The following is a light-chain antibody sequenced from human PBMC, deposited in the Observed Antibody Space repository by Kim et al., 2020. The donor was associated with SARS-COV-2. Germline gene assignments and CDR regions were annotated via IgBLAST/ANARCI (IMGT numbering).Light chain of an antibody. CDR2: DAS. J-gene: IGKJ2*01. V-gene: IGKV3-11*01. CDR3: QQRSNGPYT. CDR1: QSVSSY. Sequence: EIVLTQSPATLSLSPGERATLSCRASQSVSSYLAWYQQKPGQAPRLLIYDASNRATGIPARFSGSGSGTDFTLTISSLEPEDFAVYYCQQRSNGPYTLGQGTKLE.